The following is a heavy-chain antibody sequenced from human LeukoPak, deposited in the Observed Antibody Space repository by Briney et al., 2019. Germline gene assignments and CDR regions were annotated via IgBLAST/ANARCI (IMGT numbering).Heavy chain of an antibody. J-gene: IGHJ4*02. CDR2: ISGSGGST. V-gene: IGHV3-23*01. D-gene: IGHD3-22*01. CDR3: AKDPPATYYYDSSDY. CDR1: GFTFSSYG. Sequence: GGSLRLSCAASGFTFSSYGMSWVRQAPGKGLEWVSAISGSGGSTYYADSVKGRFTISRDNSKNTLYLQMNSPRAEDTAVYYCAKDPPATYYYDSSDYWGQGTLVTVSS.